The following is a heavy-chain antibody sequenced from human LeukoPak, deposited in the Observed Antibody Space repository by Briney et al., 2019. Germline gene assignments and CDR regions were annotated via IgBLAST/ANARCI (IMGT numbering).Heavy chain of an antibody. CDR3: ASCSSYDAFDI. D-gene: IGHD2-2*01. CDR2: IYYSGST. V-gene: IGHV4-31*11. J-gene: IGHJ3*02. CDR1: GGSFSGYY. Sequence: PSETLSLTCAVYGGSFSGYYWSWIRQHPGKGLGWIGYIYYSGSTYYNPSLKSRVTISVDTSKNQFSLKLSSVTAADTAVYYCASCSSYDAFDIWGQGTMVTVSS.